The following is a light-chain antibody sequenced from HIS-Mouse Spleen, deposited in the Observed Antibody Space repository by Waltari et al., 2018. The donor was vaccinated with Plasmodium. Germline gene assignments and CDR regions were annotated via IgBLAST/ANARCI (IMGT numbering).Light chain of an antibody. J-gene: IGLJ3*02. CDR2: KDS. CDR1: ALPKQY. V-gene: IGLV3-25*03. CDR3: QSADSSGTPNWV. Sequence: SYELTQPPSVSVSPGQMARITCSGDALPKQYASWYQQKPGQAPVLVIYKDSERPSGIPERFSGSSSGTTVTLTISGVQAEDEADYYCQSADSSGTPNWVFGGGTKLTVL.